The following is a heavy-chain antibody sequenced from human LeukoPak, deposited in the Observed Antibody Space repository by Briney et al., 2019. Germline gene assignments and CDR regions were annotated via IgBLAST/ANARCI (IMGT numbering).Heavy chain of an antibody. Sequence: SETLSLTCTVSGGSISSYYWSWIRQPPGKGLEWIGYIYYSGSTNYSPSLKSRVTISVDTSKNQFSLKLSSVTAADTAVYYCARGLYDYVWGHFDYWGQGTLVTVSS. CDR1: GGSISSYY. CDR2: IYYSGST. V-gene: IGHV4-59*12. J-gene: IGHJ4*02. D-gene: IGHD3-16*01. CDR3: ARGLYDYVWGHFDY.